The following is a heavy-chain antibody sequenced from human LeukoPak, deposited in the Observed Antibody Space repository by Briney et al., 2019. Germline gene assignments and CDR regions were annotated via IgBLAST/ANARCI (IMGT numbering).Heavy chain of an antibody. Sequence: GGSLRLSCAASGFTFSSYWMSWVRQAPGKGLEWVANIKQDGSEKYYVDSVKGRFTISRDNSKNTLYLQMNSLRAEDTAVYYCAKDHTYYDFWSGYIDYWGQGTLVTVSS. CDR2: IKQDGSEK. V-gene: IGHV3-7*03. CDR3: AKDHTYYDFWSGYIDY. J-gene: IGHJ4*02. CDR1: GFTFSSYW. D-gene: IGHD3-3*01.